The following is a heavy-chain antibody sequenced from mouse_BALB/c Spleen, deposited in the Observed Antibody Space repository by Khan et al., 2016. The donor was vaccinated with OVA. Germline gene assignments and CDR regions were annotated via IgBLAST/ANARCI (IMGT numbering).Heavy chain of an antibody. CDR1: GYTFTSYW. CDR2: INPTSGYT. Sequence: QVQLQQSGAELAKPGASVKMSCTASGYTFTSYWMHWIKQRPGQGLEWIGYINPTSGYTEYNQKFKDKATLTADKSSSTAYMQLSSLTSDDSAVYYCARDRIDYWGQGTALTVSS. CDR3: ARDRIDY. V-gene: IGHV1-7*01. J-gene: IGHJ2*01.